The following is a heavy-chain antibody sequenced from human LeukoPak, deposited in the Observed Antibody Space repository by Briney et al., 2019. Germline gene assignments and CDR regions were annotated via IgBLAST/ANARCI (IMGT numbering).Heavy chain of an antibody. CDR2: ISRSSSYR. CDR3: ARGPARNDMVVVPAAIRGGSNWFDP. J-gene: IGHJ5*02. V-gene: IGHV3-21*01. D-gene: IGHD2-2*02. Sequence: GGALRLSCAASGFTFSSQSMNWVRQAPGDGREWVASISRSSSYRYYADSVNGRVTISRDNGKDSVHLQMKSLRADDRAVGYCARGPARNDMVVVPAAIRGGSNWFDPWGQGTLVTVSS. CDR1: GFTFSSQS.